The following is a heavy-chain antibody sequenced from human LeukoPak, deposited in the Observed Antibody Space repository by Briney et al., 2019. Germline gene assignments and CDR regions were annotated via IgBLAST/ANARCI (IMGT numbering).Heavy chain of an antibody. J-gene: IGHJ4*02. CDR1: GYSFTSYW. V-gene: IGHV5-51*01. CDR3: ATPPLPDSSSWNFWVL. CDR2: IYPGDSDT. Sequence: PGESLKISCKGSGYSFTSYWIGWVRQMPGKGLEWMGIIYPGDSDTRYSPSFQGQVTISADKSISTAYLQWSSLEASDTAMYYCATPPLPDSSSWNFWVLWGQGTLVTVSS. D-gene: IGHD6-13*01.